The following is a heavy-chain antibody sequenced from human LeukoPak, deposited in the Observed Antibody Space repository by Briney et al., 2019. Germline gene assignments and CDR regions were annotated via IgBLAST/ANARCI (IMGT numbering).Heavy chain of an antibody. Sequence: GESLKISCKGSGYSFTSYWIGWVRQMPGKGLEWMGIIYPGDSDTRYSPSFQGQVTISADKSISTAYLQWSSPKASDTAMYFCVLGYCSSTSCSKIDYWGQGTLVTVYS. CDR3: VLGYCSSTSCSKIDY. V-gene: IGHV5-51*01. CDR1: GYSFTSYW. D-gene: IGHD2-2*01. CDR2: IYPGDSDT. J-gene: IGHJ4*02.